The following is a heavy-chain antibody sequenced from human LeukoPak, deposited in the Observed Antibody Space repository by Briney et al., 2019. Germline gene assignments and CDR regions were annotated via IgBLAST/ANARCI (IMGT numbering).Heavy chain of an antibody. CDR3: ARDLELGY. J-gene: IGHJ4*02. CDR2: INYSGST. D-gene: IGHD2/OR15-2a*01. CDR1: GGSISIYY. Sequence: SETLSLXCTVSGGSISIYYWSWIRQPPGKGLEWIGYINYSGSTNYNPSLKSRVTISVDTSKNQFSLKLSSVTAADTALYYCARDLELGYWGQGTLVTVSS. V-gene: IGHV4-59*01.